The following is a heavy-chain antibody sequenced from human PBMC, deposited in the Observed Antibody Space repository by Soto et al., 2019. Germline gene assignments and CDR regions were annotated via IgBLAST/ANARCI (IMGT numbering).Heavy chain of an antibody. CDR1: GYSFTTYG. CDR3: ARGHGYYNYMDV. J-gene: IGHJ6*03. Sequence: QVLLVQSGAEVKKPGASVKVSCKASGYSFTTYGIIWVRQAPGQGLEWMGRISVYNGNTNYAQKFQGRVSVTADITMNTAYMELRSLRSDDTAIYYCARGHGYYNYMDVWGRGTTVTVSS. CDR2: ISVYNGNT. V-gene: IGHV1-18*01.